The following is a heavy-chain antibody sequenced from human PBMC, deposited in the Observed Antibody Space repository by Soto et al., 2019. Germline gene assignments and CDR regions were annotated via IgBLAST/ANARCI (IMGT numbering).Heavy chain of an antibody. V-gene: IGHV3-48*03. J-gene: IGHJ6*02. D-gene: IGHD1-1*01. CDR2: ISSSGSTI. Sequence: VQLVESGGGVVQPGRSLRLSCAASGFTFSSYEMNWVRQAPGKGLEWVSYISSSGSTIYYADSVKGRFTISRDNAKNSLYLQMNSLRAEDTAVYYCARAAGRNWKEDYYYGMDVWGQGTTVTVSS. CDR3: ARAAGRNWKEDYYYGMDV. CDR1: GFTFSSYE.